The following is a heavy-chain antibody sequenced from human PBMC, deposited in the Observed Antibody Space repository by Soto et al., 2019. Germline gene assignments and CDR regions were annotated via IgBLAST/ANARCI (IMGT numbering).Heavy chain of an antibody. J-gene: IGHJ4*02. CDR2: IYYSGST. CDR1: GGSIRRGSHY. CDR3: AREGGDGIDY. D-gene: IGHD3-16*01. V-gene: IGHV4-31*03. Sequence: SETLSLTCTVSGGSIRRGSHYWSWIRQHPGKGLEWIGYIYYSGSTYYNPSLKSRITISISTSKNQFSLKLTSVTAADTAVYYCAREGGDGIDYWGQGHLVTVSS.